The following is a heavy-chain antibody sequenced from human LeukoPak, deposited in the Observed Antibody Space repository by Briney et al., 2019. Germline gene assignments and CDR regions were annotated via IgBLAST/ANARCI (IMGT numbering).Heavy chain of an antibody. CDR2: FSYNGKK. Sequence: PSETLSLTCTVSGGSISTYYWSGIRQAPGKGLDGIGYFSYNGKKNYNHYLESRVIISVATSKSQFSLKLSSVTAADTAVYYCARHLGVPAAPLGYWGRGTLVTVSS. D-gene: IGHD2-21*02. V-gene: IGHV4-59*08. CDR1: GGSISTYY. CDR3: ARHLGVPAAPLGY. J-gene: IGHJ4*02.